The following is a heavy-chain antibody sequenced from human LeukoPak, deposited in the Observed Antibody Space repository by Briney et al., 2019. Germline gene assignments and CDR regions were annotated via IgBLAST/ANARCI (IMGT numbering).Heavy chain of an antibody. D-gene: IGHD6-13*01. CDR2: IHYTGIT. V-gene: IGHV4-59*01. CDR1: GASLNRSY. J-gene: IGHJ5*02. CDR3: AKERSGSSYNWFDP. Sequence: SETLSLTCTVSGASLNRSYWSWIRQSPGKGLEWIGYIHYTGITNYNPSLKSRVIISMDTSKNHFSLNLSSVTAADTAIYYCAKERSGSSYNWFDPWGQGTLVTVSS.